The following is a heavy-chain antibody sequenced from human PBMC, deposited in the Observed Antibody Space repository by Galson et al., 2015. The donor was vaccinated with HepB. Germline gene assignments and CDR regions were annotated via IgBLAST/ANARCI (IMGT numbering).Heavy chain of an antibody. D-gene: IGHD6-13*01. CDR3: ARGAVAAAGNYFYYYGLDV. V-gene: IGHV6-1*01. CDR1: GDSVSSNSAG. Sequence: CAISGDSVSSNSAGWNWIRQSPSRGLEWLGRIYYRSKWYNDYAISMKSRITINPDTSKNQFSLQLKSVTPEDTAVYYCARGAVAAAGNYFYYYGLDVWGQGTTVTVSS. J-gene: IGHJ6*02. CDR2: IYYRSKWYN.